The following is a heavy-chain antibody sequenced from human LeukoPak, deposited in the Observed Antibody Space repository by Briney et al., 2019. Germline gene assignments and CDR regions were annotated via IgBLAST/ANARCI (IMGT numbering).Heavy chain of an antibody. D-gene: IGHD5-12*01. J-gene: IGHJ4*02. CDR1: GFTFSIYA. CDR2: ISGRGGST. Sequence: GGSLRLSCAVSGFTFSIYAMSWVRQAPGKGQEWVSAISGRGGSTYYANSVKARFTISRDNSKNTLYLQMDSLRAEDTAVYYCAKEVVATINRGPIDYWGQGTLVTVSS. V-gene: IGHV3-23*01. CDR3: AKEVVATINRGPIDY.